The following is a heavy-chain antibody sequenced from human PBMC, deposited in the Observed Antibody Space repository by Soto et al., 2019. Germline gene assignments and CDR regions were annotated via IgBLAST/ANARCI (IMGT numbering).Heavy chain of an antibody. Sequence: EVQVLESGGGLVQPGGSLRLSCAVSGFTFSSYAMSWVRQAPGKGLEWVSGISGSGGSTYSADSVKGRFTISRDNSKNTLYLQMNSLRAEDTAVYYCAKDRKSGSGWYWDYWGRGTLVTVSS. V-gene: IGHV3-23*01. CDR3: AKDRKSGSGWYWDY. D-gene: IGHD6-19*01. J-gene: IGHJ4*02. CDR1: GFTFSSYA. CDR2: ISGSGGST.